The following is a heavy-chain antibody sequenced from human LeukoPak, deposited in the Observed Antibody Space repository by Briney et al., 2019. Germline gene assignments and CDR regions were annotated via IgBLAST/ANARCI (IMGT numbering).Heavy chain of an antibody. CDR1: GVTFSSYS. J-gene: IGHJ6*02. V-gene: IGHV3-48*02. CDR3: VLSHYGMDV. CDR2: ISISGNTI. D-gene: IGHD3-16*01. Sequence: GGSLRLSCAAPGVTFSSYSMNWVRRAPGKGLEWVSYISISGNTISYADSVKGRFTISRDNAKNSLYLQMNSLRDEDTAVYYCVLSHYGMDVWGQGTTVTVSS.